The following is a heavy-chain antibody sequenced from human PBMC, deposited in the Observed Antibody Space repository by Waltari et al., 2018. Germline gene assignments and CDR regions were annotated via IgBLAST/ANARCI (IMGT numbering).Heavy chain of an antibody. Sequence: QVQLQESGPGLVKPSETLSLTCTVSGGSISSYYWSWIRQPPGKGLEWIGYIYYSGSTNYNPSLKSRVTISVDTSKNRFSLKLSSVTAADTAVYYCASHGSSRDYYYYYYGMDVWGQGTTVTVSS. CDR3: ASHGSSRDYYYYYYGMDV. J-gene: IGHJ6*02. D-gene: IGHD6-6*01. CDR1: GGSISSYY. V-gene: IGHV4-59*01. CDR2: IYYSGST.